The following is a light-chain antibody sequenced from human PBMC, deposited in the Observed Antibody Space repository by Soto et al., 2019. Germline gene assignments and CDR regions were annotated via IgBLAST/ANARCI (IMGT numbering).Light chain of an antibody. Sequence: QSALTQPASVSGSPGQSITISCTGTSSDVGGYNAVSWYQQHPGKAPKLMIYEVSNRPSGVSNRFSGSKSGNTASLTISGLQAEDEADYFCKSYAGSNTYVFGSGTKLTVL. J-gene: IGLJ1*01. CDR1: SSDVGGYNA. V-gene: IGLV2-14*01. CDR2: EVS. CDR3: KSYAGSNTYV.